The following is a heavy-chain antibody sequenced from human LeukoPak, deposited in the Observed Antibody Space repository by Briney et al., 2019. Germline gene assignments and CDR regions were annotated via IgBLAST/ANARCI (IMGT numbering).Heavy chain of an antibody. CDR3: ARRKMAKRNYFDY. CDR2: INHSGST. V-gene: IGHV4-39*07. D-gene: IGHD5-24*01. Sequence: SETLSLTCTVSGGSISSGSYYWSWIRQPPGKGLEWIGEINHSGSTNYNPSLKSRVTISVDTSKNQFSLKLSSVTAADTAVYYCARRKMAKRNYFDYWGQGTLVTVSS. CDR1: GGSISSGSYY. J-gene: IGHJ4*02.